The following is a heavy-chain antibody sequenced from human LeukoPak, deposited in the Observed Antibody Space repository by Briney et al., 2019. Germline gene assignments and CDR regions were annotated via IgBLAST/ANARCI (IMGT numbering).Heavy chain of an antibody. CDR1: GYSINSYW. CDR3: VRSCGSYWFFDC. V-gene: IGHV5-51*01. D-gene: IGHD1-26*01. J-gene: IGHJ4*02. Sequence: GESLLILCCGPGYSINSYWCIWLVQMPGKGLEGMGIIYPGDSDTRYSPSFQGHVTISADKSIGTAYLQWSSLKASDTAMYYCVRSCGSYWFFDCGGQGTLATVSS. CDR2: IYPGDSDT.